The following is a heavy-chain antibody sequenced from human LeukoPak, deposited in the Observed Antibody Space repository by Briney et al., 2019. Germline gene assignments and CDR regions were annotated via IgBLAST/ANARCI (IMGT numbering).Heavy chain of an antibody. J-gene: IGHJ1*01. Sequence: GGSLRLSCTASGFTFGDYAMSWVRQAPGKGLEWVGFIRSKAYGGTTEYAASVKGRFTISRDDSKSIAYLQMNSLKTEDTAVYYCTRDPHYDILTGYYNNGYFQHWGQGTLVTVSS. CDR1: GFTFGDYA. D-gene: IGHD3-9*01. CDR2: IRSKAYGGTT. CDR3: TRDPHYDILTGYYNNGYFQH. V-gene: IGHV3-49*04.